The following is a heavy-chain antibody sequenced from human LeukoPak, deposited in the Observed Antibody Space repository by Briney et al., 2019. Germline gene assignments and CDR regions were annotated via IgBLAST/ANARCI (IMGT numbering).Heavy chain of an antibody. J-gene: IGHJ3*02. CDR1: GYTFTGYY. Sequence: ASVKVSCKASGYTFTGYYMHSVRQAPGQGLEWMGWINPNSGGTNYAQKFQGRVTMTRDTSISTAYMELSRLRSDDTAVYYCARDRHAPAYYDFWSGYYPNAFDIWGQGTMVTVSS. D-gene: IGHD3-3*01. V-gene: IGHV1-2*02. CDR2: INPNSGGT. CDR3: ARDRHAPAYYDFWSGYYPNAFDI.